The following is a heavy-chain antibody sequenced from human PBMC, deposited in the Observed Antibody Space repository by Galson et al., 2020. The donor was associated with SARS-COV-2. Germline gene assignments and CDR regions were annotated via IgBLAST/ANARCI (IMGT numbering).Heavy chain of an antibody. V-gene: IGHV3-30*04. J-gene: IGHJ6*03. D-gene: IGHD2-15*01. Sequence: QLGESLKISCAASGFTFSSYAMHWVRQAPGKGLEWVAVISYDGSNKYYADSVKGRFTISRDNSKNTLYLQMNSLRAEDTAVYYCARTVGGNYYYMDVWGKGTTVTVSS. CDR2: ISYDGSNK. CDR3: ARTVGGNYYYMDV. CDR1: GFTFSSYA.